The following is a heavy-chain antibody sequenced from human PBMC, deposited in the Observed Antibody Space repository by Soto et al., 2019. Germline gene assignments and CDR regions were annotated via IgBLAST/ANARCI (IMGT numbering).Heavy chain of an antibody. Sequence: SQTLSLTGAISWDSVSSNSAAWNWIRQSPSRGLERLGRTYYRSKWYNDYAVSVKGRITINPDTSKNQFSLQLNSVTPEDTAVYYCARGFGTITMVRGSTAREEAFDYWGQGTLVTVSS. CDR2: TYYRSKWYN. D-gene: IGHD3-10*01. CDR1: WDSVSSNSAA. V-gene: IGHV6-1*01. J-gene: IGHJ4*02. CDR3: ARGFGTITMVRGSTAREEAFDY.